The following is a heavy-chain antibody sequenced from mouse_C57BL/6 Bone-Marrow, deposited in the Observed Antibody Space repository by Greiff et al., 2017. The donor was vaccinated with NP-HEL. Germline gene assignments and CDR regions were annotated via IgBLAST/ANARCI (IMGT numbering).Heavy chain of an antibody. V-gene: IGHV5-16*01. CDR1: GFTFSDYY. CDR2: INYDGSST. D-gene: IGHD1-1*01. Sequence: DVKLVESEGGLVQPGSSMKLSCTASGFTFSDYYMAWVRQVPEKGLEWVANINYDGSSTYYLDSLKSRFIISRDNAKNILYLQMSSLKSEDTATYYCARFITTVVATDGWYFDVWGTGTTVTVSS. CDR3: ARFITTVVATDGWYFDV. J-gene: IGHJ1*03.